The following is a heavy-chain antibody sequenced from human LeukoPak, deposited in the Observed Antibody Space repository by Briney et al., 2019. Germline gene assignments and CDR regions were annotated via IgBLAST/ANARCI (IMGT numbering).Heavy chain of an antibody. CDR3: ARDSTGYCSSTSCLRADY. CDR2: ISAYNGNT. CDR1: GYTFTSYG. D-gene: IGHD2-2*03. Sequence: GASVKVSCKASGYTFTSYGISWVRQAPGQGLEWMGWISAYNGNTNYAQKLQGRVTMTTDTSTSTAYMELRSLRSDDTAVYYCARDSTGYCSSTSCLRADYWGQGTLVTVSS. V-gene: IGHV1-18*01. J-gene: IGHJ4*02.